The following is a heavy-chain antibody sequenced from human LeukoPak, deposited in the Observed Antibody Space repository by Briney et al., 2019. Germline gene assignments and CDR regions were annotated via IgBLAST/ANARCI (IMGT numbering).Heavy chain of an antibody. CDR3: ARQFCSSGSCYYHFDY. Sequence: SETLSLTCSVSGGSISGYYWGWIRQPPGKGLEWIGYVYYSGTTTYGPSLESRVTMSVDTSKNQFSLRLSSVTAADTAVYYCARQFCSSGSCYYHFDYWGQGTLVTVSS. J-gene: IGHJ4*02. CDR2: VYYSGTT. V-gene: IGHV4-59*08. CDR1: GGSISGYY. D-gene: IGHD2-15*01.